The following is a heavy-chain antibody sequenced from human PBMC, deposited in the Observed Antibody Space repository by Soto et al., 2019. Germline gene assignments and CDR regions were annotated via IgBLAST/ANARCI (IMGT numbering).Heavy chain of an antibody. CDR1: GGTFSSYA. V-gene: IGHV1-69*13. CDR3: ARRQEALSWMDV. CDR2: IIPIFGTA. Sequence: GASVKVSCKASGGTFSSYAISWVRQAPGQGLEWMGGIIPIFGTANYAQKFQGRVTITADESTSTAYMELSSLRSEDTAVYYCARRQEALSWMDVWGQGTTVTVSS. J-gene: IGHJ6*02.